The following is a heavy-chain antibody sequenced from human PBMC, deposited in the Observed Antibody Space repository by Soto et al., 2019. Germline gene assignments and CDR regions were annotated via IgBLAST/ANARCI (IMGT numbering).Heavy chain of an antibody. CDR1: GYTFTGYY. J-gene: IGHJ6*02. CDR3: AREDSSSSREYYYYYGMDV. D-gene: IGHD6-6*01. Sequence: ASVKVSCKASGYTFTGYYMHWVRQAPGQGLEWMGWINPNSGGTNYAQKFQGRVTMTRDTSISTAYMELSRLRSDATAVYYCAREDSSSSREYYYYYGMDVWGQGTTVTVSS. V-gene: IGHV1-2*02. CDR2: INPNSGGT.